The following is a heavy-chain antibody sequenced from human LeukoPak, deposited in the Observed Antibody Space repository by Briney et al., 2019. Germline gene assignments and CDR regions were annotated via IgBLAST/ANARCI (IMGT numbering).Heavy chain of an antibody. CDR2: IYYVGNT. V-gene: IGHV4-38-2*01. J-gene: IGHJ4*02. CDR3: TRAPYCSGGSCYQRGPDY. CDR1: GYSISSGYY. Sequence: PSETLSLTCAVSGYSISSGYYWGWIRQPPGMGLEWIGSIYYVGNTYYNPSLKSRVTISEDTPKNQFSLKLSSVTAADTAVYYCTRAPYCSGGSCYQRGPDYWGQGTLVTVSS. D-gene: IGHD2-15*01.